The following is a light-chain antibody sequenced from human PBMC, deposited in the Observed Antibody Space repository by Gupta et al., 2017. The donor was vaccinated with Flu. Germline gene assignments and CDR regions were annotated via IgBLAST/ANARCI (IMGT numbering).Light chain of an antibody. CDR3: SSYGGNNNWI. V-gene: IGLV2-8*01. Sequence: QSALTQPPSASGSPGQSVTISCIGTSGDIGRFNYISWYQQRPGAPPKLIIFDVNDRPSGVPDRFSASKSGNTASLTVSGLQPDDEADDYCSSYGGNNNWIFGGGTTLTGL. CDR2: DVN. CDR1: SGDIGRFNY. J-gene: IGLJ2*01.